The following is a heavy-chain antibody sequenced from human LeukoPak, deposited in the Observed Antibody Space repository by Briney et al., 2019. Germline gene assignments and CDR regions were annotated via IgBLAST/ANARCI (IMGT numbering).Heavy chain of an antibody. J-gene: IGHJ6*02. CDR2: IHSGGDT. V-gene: IGHV3-53*01. CDR3: ARDLAPYCSSTSCYYYRGMDV. D-gene: IGHD2-2*01. CDR1: GFTVSING. Sequence: PGGSLRLSCAASGFTVSINGMSWVRQAPGKGLEWVSVIHSGGDTSYTDSVKGRFTLSRDNSRNTLYLQVNSLRVDDTAVYYCARDLAPYCSSTSCYYYRGMDVWGQGTTVTVSS.